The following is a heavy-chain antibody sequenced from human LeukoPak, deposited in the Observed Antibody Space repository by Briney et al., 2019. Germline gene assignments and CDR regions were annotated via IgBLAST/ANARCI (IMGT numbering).Heavy chain of an antibody. CDR3: AKDHYGSGVDY. J-gene: IGHJ4*02. Sequence: GGSLRLSCAASGFTFSSYGMHWVRQAPGKGLEWVSFINYNGRNNYYADSVKGRFTISRDSSKNTLSLQMNSLRAEDTAVYYCAKDHYGSGVDYWGQGTLVTVSS. CDR2: INYNGRNN. CDR1: GFTFSSYG. V-gene: IGHV3-30*02. D-gene: IGHD3-10*01.